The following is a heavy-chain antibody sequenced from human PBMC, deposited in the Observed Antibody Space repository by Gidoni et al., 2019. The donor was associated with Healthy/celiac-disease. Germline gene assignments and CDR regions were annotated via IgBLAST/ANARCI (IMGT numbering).Heavy chain of an antibody. CDR3: ARGGSSAPTGDYFDY. CDR1: GFTFSSYS. CDR2: ISSSSSYI. J-gene: IGHJ4*02. V-gene: IGHV3-21*01. Sequence: EVQLVESGGGLVKPGGSLRLSCAASGFTFSSYSMNWFLQAPGKGLEWVSSISSSSSYIYYADSVKGRFPISRDNAKNSLYLQMNILRAEDTAVYYCARGGSSAPTGDYFDYWGQGTLVTVTS. D-gene: IGHD3-22*01.